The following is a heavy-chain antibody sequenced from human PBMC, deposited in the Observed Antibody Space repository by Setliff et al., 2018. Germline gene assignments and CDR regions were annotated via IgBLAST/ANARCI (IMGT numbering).Heavy chain of an antibody. CDR2: ISAYNGNT. D-gene: IGHD3-22*01. CDR1: GYTFTSYG. CDR3: ARHLIWGGGGNYYDNSGYAYDY. J-gene: IGHJ4*02. Sequence: ASVKVSCKASGYTFTSYGISWVRQAPGQGLEWMGWISAYNGNTNYAQKLQGRVTMTTDTSTSTAYMELSSLRSDDTAVYYCARHLIWGGGGNYYDNSGYAYDYWGQGTLVTVSS. V-gene: IGHV1-18*01.